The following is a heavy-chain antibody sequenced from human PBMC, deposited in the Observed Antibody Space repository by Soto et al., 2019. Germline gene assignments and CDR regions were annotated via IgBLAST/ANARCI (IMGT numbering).Heavy chain of an antibody. CDR3: ARQGTAGYIVRYFDY. J-gene: IGHJ4*02. Sequence: QLQLEESRPGLVKASETLSLTCTVSGGSISSSSYYWGWIRQPPGKGLEWIGSIYYSGSTYYNPALKRRVTISVDTSKSQFSLQLSSVTAADTAVYYCARQGTAGYIVRYFDYWGQGTLVTVSS. D-gene: IGHD2-8*01. CDR2: IYYSGST. V-gene: IGHV4-39*01. CDR1: GGSISSSSYY.